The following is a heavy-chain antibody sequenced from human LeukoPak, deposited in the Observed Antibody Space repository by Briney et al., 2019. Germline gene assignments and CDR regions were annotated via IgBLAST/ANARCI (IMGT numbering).Heavy chain of an antibody. D-gene: IGHD3-22*01. CDR1: GFTFDDYA. CDR2: ISWNSGSI. J-gene: IGHJ6*02. CDR3: AKDIRDSPPGGMDV. V-gene: IGHV3-9*01. Sequence: GGSLRLSCAASGFTFDDYAMHWVRQAPGKGLEWVSGISWNSGSIGYADSVKGRFTISRDNAKNSLYLQMNSLRAEDTALYYCAKDIRDSPPGGMDVWGQGTTVTVSS.